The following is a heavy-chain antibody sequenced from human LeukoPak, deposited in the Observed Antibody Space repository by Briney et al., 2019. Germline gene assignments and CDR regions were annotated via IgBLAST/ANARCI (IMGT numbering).Heavy chain of an antibody. D-gene: IGHD1-7*01. CDR2: IWYDGSNK. CDR3: AKERLELRSLDY. CDR1: GFTFSSYG. V-gene: IGHV3-33*06. J-gene: IGHJ4*02. Sequence: GGSLRLSCAASGFTFSSYGLHWVRQAPGKGLEWVAVIWYDGSNKYYADSVKGRFTISRDNSKNTLYLQMNSLRAEDTAVYYCAKERLELRSLDYWGQGTLVTVSS.